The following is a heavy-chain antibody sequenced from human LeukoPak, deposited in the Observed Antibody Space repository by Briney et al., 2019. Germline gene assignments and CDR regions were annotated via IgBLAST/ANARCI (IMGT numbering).Heavy chain of an antibody. D-gene: IGHD4-23*01. V-gene: IGHV4-39*02. CDR3: ARPSHSSTVADWFDP. CDR1: GFSVKNRFYF. J-gene: IGHJ5*02. CDR2: MSYTGTT. Sequence: SESLCLSCTASGFSVKNRFYFWGRLRQPPGKGFEWVATMSYTGTTYYNPSLESRVTISVNTSQTHYSLTLHSVTGADTAVYYCARPSHSSTVADWFDPWGQGTLVTVSS.